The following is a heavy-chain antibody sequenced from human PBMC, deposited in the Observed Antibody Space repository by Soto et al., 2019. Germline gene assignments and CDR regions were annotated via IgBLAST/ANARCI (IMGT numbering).Heavy chain of an antibody. CDR1: GYTFTNYQ. CDR3: ARDVLPTTTGGGPSYAMEV. V-gene: IGHV1-46*01. CDR2: INPSGGRI. J-gene: IGHJ6*02. Sequence: QLQLVQSGAEVKPPGASVKVSCKASGYTFTNYQIHWVRQAPGQGLEWMGIINPSGGRITYAQTFQGRVLMTRDTSTSTLYMELRSLRSEDTAVYYCARDVLPTTTGGGPSYAMEVWGQGTTVTVS. D-gene: IGHD1-1*01.